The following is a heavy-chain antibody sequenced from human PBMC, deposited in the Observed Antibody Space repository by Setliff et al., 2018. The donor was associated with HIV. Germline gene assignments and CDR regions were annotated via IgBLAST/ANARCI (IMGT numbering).Heavy chain of an antibody. D-gene: IGHD3-9*01. Sequence: GGSLRLSCAVSGLTFSRYGFHWVRQAPGKGLDWVTFIQYDESNKYYADSVKGRFTISRDNSKNTLYMQMNSLRAEDTGVYYCAKDSDIVTGPDVFDIWGQGTMVTVSS. CDR3: AKDSDIVTGPDVFDI. CDR1: GLTFSRYG. CDR2: IQYDESNK. V-gene: IGHV3-30*02. J-gene: IGHJ3*02.